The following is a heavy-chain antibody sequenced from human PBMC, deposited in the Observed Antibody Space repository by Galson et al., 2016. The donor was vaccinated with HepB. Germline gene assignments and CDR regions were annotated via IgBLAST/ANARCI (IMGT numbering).Heavy chain of an antibody. CDR1: GFSFSSSA. D-gene: IGHD3-10*01. Sequence: SLRLSCAASGFSFSSSAMHWVRQAPGKGLERVAVISYHGSNKYYVDSVKGRFTISRDNSKNTLYLQMHSLRVEDTAMYYCARDGYYYGSGSDGAATYWGQGTPVTVSS. CDR3: ARDGYYYGSGSDGAATY. V-gene: IGHV3-30*04. CDR2: ISYHGSNK. J-gene: IGHJ4*02.